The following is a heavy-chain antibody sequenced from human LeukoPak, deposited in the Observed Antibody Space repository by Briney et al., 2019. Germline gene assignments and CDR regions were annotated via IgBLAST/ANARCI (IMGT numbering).Heavy chain of an antibody. CDR2: ISAYNGNT. V-gene: IGHV1-18*01. Sequence: VASVKVSCKASGYTFTSYGISWVRQAPGQGLEWMGWISAYNGNTNYAQKLQGRVTMTTDTSTNTAYMELRSLRSDDTAVYYCARDQGVIVTSLFDYWGQGTLVTVSP. D-gene: IGHD3-22*01. J-gene: IGHJ4*02. CDR3: ARDQGVIVTSLFDY. CDR1: GYTFTSYG.